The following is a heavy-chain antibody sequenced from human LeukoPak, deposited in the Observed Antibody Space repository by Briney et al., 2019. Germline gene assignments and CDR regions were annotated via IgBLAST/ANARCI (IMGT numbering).Heavy chain of an antibody. D-gene: IGHD3-10*01. Sequence: SVKVSCKASGGTFSSYAISWVRQAPGQGLEWMGGIIPIFGTANYAQKFQGRVTITADESTSTAYMELSSLRSEDTAVYYCAGGYYGYNNYFDYWGQGTLVTVSS. CDR2: IIPIFGTA. J-gene: IGHJ4*02. CDR3: AGGYYGYNNYFDY. CDR1: GGTFSSYA. V-gene: IGHV1-69*13.